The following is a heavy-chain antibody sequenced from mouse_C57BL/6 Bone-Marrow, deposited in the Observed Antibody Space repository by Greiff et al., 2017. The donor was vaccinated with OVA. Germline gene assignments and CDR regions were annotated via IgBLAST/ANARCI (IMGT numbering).Heavy chain of an antibody. V-gene: IGHV5-17*01. J-gene: IGHJ1*03. CDR2: ISSGSSTI. CDR3: ARINYWYFDV. CDR1: GFTFSDYG. Sequence: EVKLMESGGGLVKPGGSLKLSCAASGFTFSDYGMHWVRQAPEKGLEWVAYISSGSSTIYYADTVKGRFTISRDNAKNTLFLQMTSLRSEGTAMYYCARINYWYFDVWGTGTTVTVSS.